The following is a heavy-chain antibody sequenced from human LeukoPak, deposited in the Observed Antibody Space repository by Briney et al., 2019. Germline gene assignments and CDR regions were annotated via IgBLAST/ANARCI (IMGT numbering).Heavy chain of an antibody. CDR2: RYCTSKWYN. CDR3: ARVSSPWSPRDAFDI. D-gene: IGHD1-26*01. V-gene: IGHV6-1*01. J-gene: IGHJ3*02. Sequence: SQTLSFTCAISGVSGSSKSGTWHWIRQSPSRGLEWLGRRYCTSKWYNDYDVSVTSRIPINQDTSNNQFSLPLNSVTPEDTAVYYCARVSSPWSPRDAFDIWGQGTMVTVSS. CDR1: GVSGSSKSGT.